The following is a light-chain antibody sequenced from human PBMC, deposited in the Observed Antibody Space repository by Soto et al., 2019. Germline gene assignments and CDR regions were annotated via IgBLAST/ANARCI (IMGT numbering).Light chain of an antibody. V-gene: IGKV1-5*03. CDR2: KAS. CDR3: QQYNSYWT. Sequence: DIQMTQSPSTLSASVGDRVTITCRASQSISSWLAWYQQKPGKAPKLIIYKASSLESRVPSRFNGSGSGTEFTLTISILQTDDFATYYCQQYNSYWTFGKGTKVEIK. CDR1: QSISSW. J-gene: IGKJ1*01.